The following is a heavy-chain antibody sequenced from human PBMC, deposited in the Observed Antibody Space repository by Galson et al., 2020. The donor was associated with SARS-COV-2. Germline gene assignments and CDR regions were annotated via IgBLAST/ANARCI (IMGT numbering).Heavy chain of an antibody. CDR1: GGTFSSYA. D-gene: IGHD3-22*01. CDR2: IIPIFGTA. V-gene: IGHV1-69*13. Sequence: SVKISCKASGGTFSSYAISWVRQAPGQGLEWMGGIIPIFGTANYAQKFQGRVTITADESTSTAYVELSSLRSEDTAVYYCAFISYYYDSSGYYFSWFGPWGQGTLVTVSS. CDR3: AFISYYYDSSGYYFSWFGP. J-gene: IGHJ5*02.